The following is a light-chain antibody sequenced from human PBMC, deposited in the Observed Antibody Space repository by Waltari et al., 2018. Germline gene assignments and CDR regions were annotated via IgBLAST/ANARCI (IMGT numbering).Light chain of an antibody. V-gene: IGKV1-39*01. CDR2: TAS. Sequence: DIQMTQSPSSLSASVGDRVTITCRASETLRIYLNWYQQKPGKAPKLLINTASRLQSGVPSRFSGSGSGTDFTLTISTLQHEDFATYYCQQSYSIPWTFGQGTKVEIK. CDR3: QQSYSIPWT. CDR1: ETLRIY. J-gene: IGKJ1*01.